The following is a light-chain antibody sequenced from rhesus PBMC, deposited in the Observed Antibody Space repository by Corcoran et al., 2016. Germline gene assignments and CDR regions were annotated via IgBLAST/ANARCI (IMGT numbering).Light chain of an antibody. V-gene: IGKV1-19*01. CDR2: AAS. J-gene: IGKJ1*01. CDR1: QDISRG. Sequence: DIQMTQSPSSLSASVGDKVTITCRASQDISRGLAWFQQKPGKAPKPLIYAASSLQSGDPSRVSGGGSGTAYTLTIRILQPEDFATYYCKHYDHLPWTFGQGTKVEIK. CDR3: KHYDHLPWT.